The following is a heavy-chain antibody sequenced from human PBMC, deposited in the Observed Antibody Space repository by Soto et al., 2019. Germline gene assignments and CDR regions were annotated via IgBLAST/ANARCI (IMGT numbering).Heavy chain of an antibody. D-gene: IGHD6-13*01. Sequence: ETLSLTCTVSGGSISSYYWSWIRQPPGKGLEWIGYIYYSGSTNYNPSLQSRVTISVDTSKNQFSLKLSSVTAADTAVYYCARAPGEQLVHWFDPWGQGTLVTVSS. J-gene: IGHJ5*02. V-gene: IGHV4-59*01. CDR1: GGSISSYY. CDR3: ARAPGEQLVHWFDP. CDR2: IYYSGST.